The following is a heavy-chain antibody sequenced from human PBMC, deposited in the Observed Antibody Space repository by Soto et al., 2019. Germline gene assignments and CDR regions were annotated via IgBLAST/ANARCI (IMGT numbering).Heavy chain of an antibody. CDR2: INPNSGGT. CDR1: GYTFTGYY. Sequence: ASVKVSCKASGYTFTGYYMHWVRQAPGQGLEWMGWINPNSGGTNYAQKFQGWVTMTRDTSISTAYMELSRLRSDDTAVYYCARDKAYCSGGSCRTSPNWFDPWG. V-gene: IGHV1-2*04. CDR3: ARDKAYCSGGSCRTSPNWFDP. J-gene: IGHJ5*02. D-gene: IGHD2-15*01.